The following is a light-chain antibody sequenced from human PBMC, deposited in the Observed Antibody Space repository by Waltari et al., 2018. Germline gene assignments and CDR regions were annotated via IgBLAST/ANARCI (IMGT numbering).Light chain of an antibody. CDR1: GSNIGAAYD. Sequence: QSVLTQPPSVSGAPGQRVTISCTGSGSNIGAAYDDHWYPHLPRGAPKVLIYGSSSRPLGVPDRFFGSTSGNAASLVIIGLRAEDEGDYYCQSYDTSLSVVFGGGTKLTVL. J-gene: IGLJ3*02. CDR2: GSS. V-gene: IGLV1-40*01. CDR3: QSYDTSLSVV.